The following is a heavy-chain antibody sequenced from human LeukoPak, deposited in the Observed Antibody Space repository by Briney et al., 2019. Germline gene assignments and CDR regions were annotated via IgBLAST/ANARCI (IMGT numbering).Heavy chain of an antibody. V-gene: IGHV3-30*02. D-gene: IGHD2-15*01. Sequence: PGGSLRLSCAASGFTFSSYGMHWVRQAPGKGLEWVAFIRYVGSNKYYADSVKGRFTISRDNSKNTLYLQMNSLRAEDTAVYYCAKENLRYCSGGSCYVVDYWGQGTLVTVSS. CDR2: IRYVGSNK. CDR3: AKENLRYCSGGSCYVVDY. CDR1: GFTFSSYG. J-gene: IGHJ4*02.